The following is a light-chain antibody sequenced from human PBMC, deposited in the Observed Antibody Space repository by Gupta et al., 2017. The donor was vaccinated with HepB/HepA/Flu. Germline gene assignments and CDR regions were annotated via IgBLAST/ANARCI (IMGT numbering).Light chain of an antibody. V-gene: IGLV3-21*04. J-gene: IGLJ2*01. Sequence: SYVLTQPPSVSVAPGKTARITWGGNNIGSKSVHWYQQKPGQAPVLVIYYDSDRPSGIPERFSGSNSGNTATLTIIRVEAGDEADYYCQVWDSSSDHSVVFGGGTKLTVL. CDR2: YDS. CDR1: NIGSKS. CDR3: QVWDSSSDHSVV.